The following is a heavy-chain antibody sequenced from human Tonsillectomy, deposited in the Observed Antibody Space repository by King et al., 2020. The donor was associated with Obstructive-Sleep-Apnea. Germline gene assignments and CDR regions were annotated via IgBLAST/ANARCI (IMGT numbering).Heavy chain of an antibody. D-gene: IGHD4-17*01. CDR1: GFTFNNAR. Sequence: VQLVESGGGLVKPGWSLRLSCATSGFTFNNARMSWVRQAPGRGLEWVGRIKNRDDGGTTDFDAPVKGRCTISRDDSRNTLYLQLNSLKTEDTAVYYCLTDPGDYPDYWGQGTLVTVSS. J-gene: IGHJ4*02. V-gene: IGHV3-15*01. CDR2: IKNRDDGGTT. CDR3: LTDPGDYPDY.